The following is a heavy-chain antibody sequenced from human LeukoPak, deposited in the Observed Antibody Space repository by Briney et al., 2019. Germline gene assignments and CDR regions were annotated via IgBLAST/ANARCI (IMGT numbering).Heavy chain of an antibody. CDR3: ARDSAVVTPYYYYMDV. CDR1: GGTFSSYA. J-gene: IGHJ6*03. D-gene: IGHD4-23*01. CDR2: IIPIFGTA. Sequence: ASVKVSCKASGGTFSSYAISWVRQAPGQGLEWMGGIIPIFGTANYAQKFQGRVTITTDESTSTAYMELSSLRSEDTAVYYCARDSAVVTPYYYYMDVWGKGTTVTVSS. V-gene: IGHV1-69*05.